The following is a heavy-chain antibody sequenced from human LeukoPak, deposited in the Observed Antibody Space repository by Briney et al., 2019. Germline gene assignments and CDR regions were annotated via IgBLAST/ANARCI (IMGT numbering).Heavy chain of an antibody. CDR1: GYTFTSYY. CDR2: INPSGGST. D-gene: IGHD3-22*01. J-gene: IGHJ4*02. CDR3: ARGLDYYDTTKGFDY. Sequence: ASVKVSCKASGYTFTSYYIHWVRQAPRQGLELMGIINPSGGSTNYAQKFQGRVAMTRDTSTSTVYMELSSLRSEDTAVYYCARGLDYYDTTKGFDYWGQGTLVTVSS. V-gene: IGHV1-46*01.